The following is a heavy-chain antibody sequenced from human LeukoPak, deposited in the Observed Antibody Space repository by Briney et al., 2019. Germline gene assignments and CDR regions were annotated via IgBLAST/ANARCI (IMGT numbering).Heavy chain of an antibody. CDR2: IYYSGST. Sequence: ASETLSLTCTVSGGSISSSSYYWGWIRQPPGKGLEWIGSIYYSGSTYYNPSLKSRVTISLDTSKKHFSLKLSSVTAADTAVYYCVRGHLVGGWFKYDAFDIWGQGTMVSVSS. CDR1: GGSISSSSYY. J-gene: IGHJ3*02. D-gene: IGHD6-19*01. CDR3: VRGHLVGGWFKYDAFDI. V-gene: IGHV4-39*07.